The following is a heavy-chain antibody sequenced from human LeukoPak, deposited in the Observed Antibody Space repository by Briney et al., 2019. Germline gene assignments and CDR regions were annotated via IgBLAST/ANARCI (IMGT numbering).Heavy chain of an antibody. D-gene: IGHD5-24*01. J-gene: IGHJ4*02. CDR1: GFTVSSNY. V-gene: IGHV3-66*02. Sequence: PGGSLRLSCAASGFTVSSNYMSWVSQTPGKGLEWHSLIYTGGTTYYADSVKGRFTISRDNSENTLYLQMNSLTTEDTAVYYCARVRSGWLQPLSNSWYEFDYWGQGTLVTVSS. CDR3: ARVRSGWLQPLSNSWYEFDY. CDR2: IYTGGTT.